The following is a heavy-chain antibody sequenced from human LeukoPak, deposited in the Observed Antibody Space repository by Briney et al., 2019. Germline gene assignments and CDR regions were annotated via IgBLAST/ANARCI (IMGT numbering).Heavy chain of an antibody. CDR3: TRDTGTTGEVKFDP. V-gene: IGHV4-4*07. D-gene: IGHD4-17*01. Sequence: PSETLSLTCTVSGGSISTYYWSWIRQPAGKGLEWIGRIYTSGSTTYNPSLKSRVTMSVDTSKSQFSLNLMSVTAADTAVYYCTRDTGTTGEVKFDPWGQGTLVTVSS. J-gene: IGHJ5*02. CDR2: IYTSGST. CDR1: GGSISTYY.